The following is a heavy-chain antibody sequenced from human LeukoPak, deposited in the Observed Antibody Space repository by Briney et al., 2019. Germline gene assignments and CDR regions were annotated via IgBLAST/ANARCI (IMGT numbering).Heavy chain of an antibody. D-gene: IGHD2-15*01. V-gene: IGHV3-30*18. J-gene: IGHJ4*02. CDR3: AKDLTPYCSGGSCYPLVFDY. CDR2: ISYDGSNK. Sequence: GRSLRLSCAASGFTFSSYGMHWVRQAPGKGLEWVAVISYDGSNKYYADSVKGRFTISRDNSKNALYLQMNSLRAEDTAVYYCAKDLTPYCSGGSCYPLVFDYWGQGTLVTVSS. CDR1: GFTFSSYG.